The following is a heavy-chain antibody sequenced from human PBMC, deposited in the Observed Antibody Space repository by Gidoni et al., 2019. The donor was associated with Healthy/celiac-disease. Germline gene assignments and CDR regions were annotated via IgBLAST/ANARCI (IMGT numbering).Heavy chain of an antibody. CDR3: ARGRPKYYYYYGMDV. Sequence: QVQLVQSGAEGKKPGSSVKLVYKASGGTFSSYAISWVQQAPGQGLVWMGGILPIFGTANYAQKFQGRVTITADESTSTAYMELSSLRSEDTAVYYCARGRPKYYYYYGMDVWGQGTTVTVSS. CDR2: ILPIFGTA. J-gene: IGHJ6*02. CDR1: GGTFSSYA. V-gene: IGHV1-69*01.